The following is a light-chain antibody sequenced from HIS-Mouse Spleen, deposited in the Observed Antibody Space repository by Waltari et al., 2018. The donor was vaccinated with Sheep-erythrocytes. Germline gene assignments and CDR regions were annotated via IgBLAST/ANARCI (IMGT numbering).Light chain of an antibody. V-gene: IGLV2-23*01. CDR1: SSDVGSYNL. Sequence: QSALTQPASVSGSPGQSITISCTGTSSDVGSYNLVSWYQQHPGKDPKLMIYEGSKRPSGVSNAFSGSKPGNTAALTISGLKAEDEADYYCCSYAGSSTPWVFGGGTKLTVL. CDR2: EGS. J-gene: IGLJ3*02. CDR3: CSYAGSSTPWV.